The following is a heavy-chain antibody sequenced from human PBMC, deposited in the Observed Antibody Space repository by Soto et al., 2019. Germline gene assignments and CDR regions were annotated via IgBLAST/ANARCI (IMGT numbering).Heavy chain of an antibody. Sequence: PVGSLRLSCAVSGFTFDDNAMHWVRQAPEKGLEWVSGINWKSDIGYADSVKGRFTISRGNAENSLYLQMNSLRAEDTALYYCAISQDRGGRTTFIYWGQGTQVTVSS. CDR3: AISQDRGGRTTFIY. CDR1: GFTFDDNA. J-gene: IGHJ4*02. D-gene: IGHD3-16*01. V-gene: IGHV3-9*01. CDR2: INWKSDI.